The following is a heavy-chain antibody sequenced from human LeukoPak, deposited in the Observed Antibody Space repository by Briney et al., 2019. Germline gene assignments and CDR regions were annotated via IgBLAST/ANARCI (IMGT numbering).Heavy chain of an antibody. J-gene: IGHJ5*02. CDR2: INESGTT. CDR3: ARALMTLVRGVPRTTWFHP. V-gene: IGHV4-34*01. CDR1: GGSFSGYY. Sequence: ASETLSLTCAVFGGSFSGYYWTWVRQAPGKGLEWIGEINESGTTNYNASLNNRVTISVDTSKNQFSLKLTSLTAAYTAVFYCARALMTLVRGVPRTTWFHPWGQGTLVTVSS. D-gene: IGHD3-10*01.